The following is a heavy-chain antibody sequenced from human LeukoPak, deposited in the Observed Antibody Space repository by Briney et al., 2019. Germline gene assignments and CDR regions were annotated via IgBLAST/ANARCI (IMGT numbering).Heavy chain of an antibody. CDR1: GGSISSYY. V-gene: IGHV4-59*08. CDR2: IYYSGST. D-gene: IGHD3-10*02. J-gene: IGHJ4*02. Sequence: SETLSLTCTVSGGSISSYYWSWIRQPPGKGLEWIGYIYYSGSTNYNPSLKSRVTISVDTSKNQFSLKLSSVTAADTAVYYCATTPPYYYVSSGDWIDYWGQGTLVTVSS. CDR3: ATTPPYYYVSSGDWIDY.